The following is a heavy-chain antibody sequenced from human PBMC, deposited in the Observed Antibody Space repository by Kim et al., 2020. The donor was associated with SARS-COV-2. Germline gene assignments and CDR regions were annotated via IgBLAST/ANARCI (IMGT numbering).Heavy chain of an antibody. D-gene: IGHD3-22*01. Sequence: YAYSVKGRFTISRDNSKNTLYLQMTSLRAEDTAVYYCAREAYDSSGYSAYWGQGTLVTVSS. J-gene: IGHJ4*02. CDR3: AREAYDSSGYSAY. V-gene: IGHV3-53*01.